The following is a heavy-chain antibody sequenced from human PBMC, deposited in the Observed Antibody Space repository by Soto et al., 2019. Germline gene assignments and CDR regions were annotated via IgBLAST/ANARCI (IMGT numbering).Heavy chain of an antibody. CDR3: AREYAVPAAMFDY. Sequence: SETLSLTCTVSGGSIISYYWSWIRQPPGKGLEWIGYIYYSGSTNYNPSLKSRVTISVDTSKNQFSLKLSSVTAADTAVYYCAREYAVPAAMFDYWGQGTLVTVS. V-gene: IGHV4-59*01. J-gene: IGHJ4*02. D-gene: IGHD2-2*01. CDR1: GGSIISYY. CDR2: IYYSGST.